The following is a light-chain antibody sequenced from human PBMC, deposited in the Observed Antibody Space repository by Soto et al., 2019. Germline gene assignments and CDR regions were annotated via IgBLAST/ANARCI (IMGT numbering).Light chain of an antibody. CDR3: QQYNSYSRT. CDR2: DAY. Sequence: DIQMTQSPSTLSASVGDRVTITCRASQSISSWLAWYQQKPGKAPKLLIYDAYSLESGVTSRFSGSGSWTEFTLTISSLQPDDFATYYCQQYNSYSRTFGQGTKVDIK. J-gene: IGKJ1*01. CDR1: QSISSW. V-gene: IGKV1-5*01.